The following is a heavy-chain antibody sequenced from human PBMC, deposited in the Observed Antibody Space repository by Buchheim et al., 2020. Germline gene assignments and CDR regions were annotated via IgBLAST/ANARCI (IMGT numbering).Heavy chain of an antibody. CDR1: GFTFSSYG. J-gene: IGHJ6*02. V-gene: IGHV3-30*18. Sequence: QVQLVESGGGVVQPGRSLRLSCAASGFTFSSYGMHWVRQAPGKGLEWVAVISYDGSNKYYADSVKGRFTISRDNSKTTLYLQMNSLRAEDTAVYYCAKERAGGDYYYGMDVWGQGTT. CDR3: AKERAGGDYYYGMDV. D-gene: IGHD1-14*01. CDR2: ISYDGSNK.